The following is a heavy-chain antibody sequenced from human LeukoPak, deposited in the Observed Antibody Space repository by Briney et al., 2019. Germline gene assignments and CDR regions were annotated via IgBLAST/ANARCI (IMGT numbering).Heavy chain of an antibody. Sequence: GASLKISCKGSGYIFSTYWIAWGRQMPGKGLEWRGIIYPDDSDTRYSPSFQGQVTITAAKSISTAYLQWSSLKASDNAMYYCARQRRSSGWPNDYWGQGTLVTVSS. CDR2: IYPDDSDT. D-gene: IGHD6-19*01. V-gene: IGHV5-51*01. CDR1: GYIFSTYW. J-gene: IGHJ4*02. CDR3: ARQRRSSGWPNDY.